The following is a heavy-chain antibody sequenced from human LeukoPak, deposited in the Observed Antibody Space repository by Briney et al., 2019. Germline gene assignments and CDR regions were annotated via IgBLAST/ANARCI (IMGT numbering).Heavy chain of an antibody. D-gene: IGHD3-22*01. CDR1: GFTFSNYW. CDR3: VRDANYHERSNYYDVLDI. V-gene: IGHV3-7*01. CDR2: IRGDGSRE. J-gene: IGHJ3*02. Sequence: GGSLRLSCAASGFTFSNYWMVWLRQTPGGGLEWVANIRGDGSREYYLDSVKGRFTISRDNAKNSLYLQMSSLRADDTVMYYCVRDANYHERSNYYDVLDIWGQGTMVTVSS.